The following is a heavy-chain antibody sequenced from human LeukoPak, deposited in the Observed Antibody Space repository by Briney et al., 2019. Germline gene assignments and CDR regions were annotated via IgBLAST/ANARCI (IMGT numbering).Heavy chain of an antibody. CDR1: GGTFSSYA. V-gene: IGHV1-69*13. CDR2: IIPIFGTA. Sequence: SVKVSCKASGGTFSSYAISWVRQAPGQGLEWMGGIIPIFGTANYAQKFQGRVTITADESTSTAYMELSSLRSEDTAVYYCARGEALLRYPGYYYGMDVWGQGTTVTVSS. J-gene: IGHJ6*02. D-gene: IGHD3-9*01. CDR3: ARGEALLRYPGYYYGMDV.